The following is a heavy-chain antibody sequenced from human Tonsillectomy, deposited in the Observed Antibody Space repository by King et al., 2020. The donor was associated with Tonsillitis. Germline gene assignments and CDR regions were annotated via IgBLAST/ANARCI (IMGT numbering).Heavy chain of an antibody. Sequence: QLVQSGAEAKKPGESLKISCKGSGYNFSNYWIGWVRQMPGKGLESMGIIYPGDSETRSSPSFQGLVTISADESIKIAYLQWSSLKASDSAMYYCARHDRDGYNWDAFDIWGHGTLVTVSS. V-gene: IGHV5-51*01. D-gene: IGHD5-24*01. CDR1: GYNFSNYW. J-gene: IGHJ3*02. CDR3: ARHDRDGYNWDAFDI. CDR2: IYPGDSET.